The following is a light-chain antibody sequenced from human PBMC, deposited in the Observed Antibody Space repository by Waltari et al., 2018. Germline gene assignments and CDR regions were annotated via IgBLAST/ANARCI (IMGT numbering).Light chain of an antibody. Sequence: QTVVTQELSFSVSPGGNVTLNCALSSGSPLTTSYATWYQQTPGQAPRTLVYKANARSAGVPDRFSGSILGNTAALTITGAQADDESDYYWALYMGSGIWVFGGGTRLTVL. CDR1: SGSPLTTSY. J-gene: IGLJ3*02. CDR3: ALYMGSGIWV. V-gene: IGLV8-61*01. CDR2: KAN.